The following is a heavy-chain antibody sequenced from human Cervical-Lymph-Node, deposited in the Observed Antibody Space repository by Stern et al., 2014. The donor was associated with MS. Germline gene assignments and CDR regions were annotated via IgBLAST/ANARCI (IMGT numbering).Heavy chain of an antibody. Sequence: QMQLVQSGAEVKKPGSSVKVSCKSSGGTFTSFSINLVRQVPGPSLEWMGGIIPIFDTPNFAQKFQGRVTITADSSTSTVYMALNSLRSDDTAVYYCVLPSTVTTAAFDVWGRGTMVTVSS. CDR3: VLPSTVTTAAFDV. V-gene: IGHV1-69*06. CDR2: IIPIFDTP. CDR1: GGTFTSFS. D-gene: IGHD4-17*01. J-gene: IGHJ3*01.